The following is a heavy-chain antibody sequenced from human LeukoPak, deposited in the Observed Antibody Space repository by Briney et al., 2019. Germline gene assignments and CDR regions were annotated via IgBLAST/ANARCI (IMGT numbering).Heavy chain of an antibody. CDR2: IYSGGST. CDR1: GFIVSSNY. Sequence: GGSLRLSCAASGFIVSSNYISWVRQAPGKGLEWVSVIYSGGSTYYADSVKGRFTISRDNSKNTLYLQMNSLRAEDTAVYYCAKEGPFNYYGSGSSSLDYWGQGTLVTVSS. CDR3: AKEGPFNYYGSGSSSLDY. J-gene: IGHJ4*02. D-gene: IGHD3-10*01. V-gene: IGHV3-66*01.